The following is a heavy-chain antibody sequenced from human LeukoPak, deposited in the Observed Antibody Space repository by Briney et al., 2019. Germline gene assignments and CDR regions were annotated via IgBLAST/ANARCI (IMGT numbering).Heavy chain of an antibody. CDR3: ARASSTVTTYSDS. Sequence: SETLSLTCAVDGGSLSGYYWSWIRQPPGKGLEWIGEINPTGSTNYNPSLKSRVTISADTSKSQFSLELSSVTAADTAVFYCARASSTVTTYSDSWGQGTLVTVSS. CDR1: GGSLSGYY. D-gene: IGHD4-17*01. CDR2: INPTGST. J-gene: IGHJ4*02. V-gene: IGHV4-34*01.